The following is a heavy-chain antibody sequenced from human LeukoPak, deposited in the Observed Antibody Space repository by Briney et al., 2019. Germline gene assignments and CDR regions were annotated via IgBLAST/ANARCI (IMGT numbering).Heavy chain of an antibody. CDR3: ATGVLRFLEWYYYMDV. CDR1: GYTFTDYY. CDR2: VDPEDGET. J-gene: IGHJ6*03. V-gene: IGHV1-69-2*01. D-gene: IGHD3-3*01. Sequence: ASVKVSCKVSGYTFTDYYMHWVQQAPGKGLECMGLVDPEDGETIYAEKFLRRVTVTADTSTDTAYMELSSLRSEDTAVYYCATGVLRFLEWYYYMDVWGKGTTVTVSS.